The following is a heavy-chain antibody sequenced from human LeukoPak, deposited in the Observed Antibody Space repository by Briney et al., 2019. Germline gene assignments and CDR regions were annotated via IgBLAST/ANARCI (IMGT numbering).Heavy chain of an antibody. Sequence: PSETLSLTCTVSGGSISSSSYYWGWIRQSPGKGLEWIGTIFYSGTTYYNPSLKSRVTISVDTSKNQFSLQLSSVTAADTALYYCARQTGDDSGGYYLWNYYYYMDVWGKGTTVTISS. CDR2: IFYSGTT. J-gene: IGHJ6*03. CDR3: ARQTGDDSGGYYLWNYYYYMDV. D-gene: IGHD3-22*01. V-gene: IGHV4-39*01. CDR1: GGSISSSSYY.